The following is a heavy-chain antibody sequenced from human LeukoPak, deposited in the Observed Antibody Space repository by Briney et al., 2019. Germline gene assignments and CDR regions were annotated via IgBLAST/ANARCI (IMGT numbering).Heavy chain of an antibody. CDR1: GYTLTELS. J-gene: IGHJ4*02. CDR3: ATVDSYGGYYFDY. CDR2: FDPEDGET. V-gene: IGHV1-24*01. Sequence: ASVKVSCKVSGYTLTELSMHWVRQAPGKGLEWMGGFDPEDGETIYAQKFQGRVTMTEDTSTDTAYMELSSLRSEGTAVYYCATVDSYGGYYFDYWGQGTLVTVSS. D-gene: IGHD5-18*01.